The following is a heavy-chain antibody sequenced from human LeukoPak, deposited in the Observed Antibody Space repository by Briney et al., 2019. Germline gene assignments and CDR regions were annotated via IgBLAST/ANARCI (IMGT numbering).Heavy chain of an antibody. CDR1: GFTFSSYG. V-gene: IGHV3-30*18. CDR2: ISYDGSNK. J-gene: IGHJ4*02. D-gene: IGHD3-22*01. CDR3: AKDPRDYYDSSGFARGY. Sequence: GRSLRLSCAASGFTFSSYGMHWVRQAPGKGLEWVAVISYDGSNKYYADSVKGRFTISRDNSKNTLYLQMNSLRAEDTAVYYCAKDPRDYYDSSGFARGYWGQGTLVTVSS.